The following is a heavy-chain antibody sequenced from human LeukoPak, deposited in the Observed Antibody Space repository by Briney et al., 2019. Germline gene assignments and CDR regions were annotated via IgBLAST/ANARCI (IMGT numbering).Heavy chain of an antibody. CDR1: GFTLDDYS. J-gene: IGHJ4*02. CDR2: ISWDGGSI. CDR3: AKAIIGYGWFY. V-gene: IGHV3-9*01. Sequence: PGGSLRPSCAASGFTLDDYSMHWVRQAPGKGLEWVSGISWDGGSIGYADSVKGRFTISRDNAKNSMYLQMNSLRAEDTALYYCAKAIIGYGWFYWGQGTLGTVSS. D-gene: IGHD5-18*01.